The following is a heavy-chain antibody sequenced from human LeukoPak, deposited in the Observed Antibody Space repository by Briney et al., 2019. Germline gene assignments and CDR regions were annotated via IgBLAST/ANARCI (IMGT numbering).Heavy chain of an antibody. D-gene: IGHD4-17*01. J-gene: IGHJ4*02. CDR2: ISYDGSNK. CDR3: AKGRNEDGDAALNY. V-gene: IGHV3-30-3*01. CDR1: GFTFISYA. Sequence: PGGSLRLSSAASGFTFISYAIHWVRQAPGKGLEWVAVISYDGSNKYYADSVKGRFTISRDNSKNTLYLQMNSLRAEDTAAYHCAKGRNEDGDAALNYSGQGTLVTVSS.